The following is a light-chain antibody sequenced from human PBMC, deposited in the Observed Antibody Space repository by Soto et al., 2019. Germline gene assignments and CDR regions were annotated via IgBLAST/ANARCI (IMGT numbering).Light chain of an antibody. J-gene: IGLJ3*02. CDR3: AAWDDSLSAWV. CDR1: SYNVGKNL. CDR2: KNN. V-gene: IGLV1-47*01. Sequence: QSVLTQPPSASGTPGQRVTISCSGGSYNVGKNLVDWYQQRPGTAPKLIIFKNNQRPSGVPDRFSGSNSGSSASLAISGLRSEDEADYFCAAWDDSLSAWVFGGGTKLTAL.